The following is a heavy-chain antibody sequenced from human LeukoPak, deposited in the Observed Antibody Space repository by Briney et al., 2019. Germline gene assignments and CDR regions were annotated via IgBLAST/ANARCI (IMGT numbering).Heavy chain of an antibody. CDR3: ARDLATATTAY. CDR2: IYSGGTT. V-gene: IGHV3-66*01. Sequence: GGSLRLSCAASGFTFSSNYMSWVCQAPGKGLEWVSVIYSGGTTYYADSVKGRFTISRDNSKNTLYLQMNSLRAEDTAVYYCARDLATATTAYWGQGTLVIVSS. D-gene: IGHD4-17*01. J-gene: IGHJ4*02. CDR1: GFTFSSNY.